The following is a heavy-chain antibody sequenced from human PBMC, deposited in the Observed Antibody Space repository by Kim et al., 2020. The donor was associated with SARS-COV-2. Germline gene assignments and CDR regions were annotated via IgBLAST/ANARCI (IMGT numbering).Heavy chain of an antibody. CDR3: ARDGAVEEYYGSDTFDY. CDR2: ISSSSSTI. Sequence: GGSLRLSCAASGFTFSSYSMNWVRQAPGKGLEWVSYISSSSSTIYYADSVKGRFTISRDNAKNSLYLQMNSLRDEDTAVYYCARDGAVEEYYGSDTFDYWGQGTLVTVSS. J-gene: IGHJ4*02. V-gene: IGHV3-48*02. CDR1: GFTFSSYS. D-gene: IGHD3-10*01.